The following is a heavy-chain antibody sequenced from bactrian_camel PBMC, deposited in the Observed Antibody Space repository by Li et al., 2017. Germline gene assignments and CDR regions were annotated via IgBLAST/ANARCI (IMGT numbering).Heavy chain of an antibody. D-gene: IGHD4*01. V-gene: IGHV3S10*01. J-gene: IGHJ4*01. Sequence: DVQLVESGGGSVQAGESLTLTCALSGYDDKSGCLGWFRQAPGEEREGVAGIESDGSTSYADSVKGRFTVSQDSAKNIPYLQMNSLKPEDTAMDYCAAEGCRWSSCRPVDYVDCRSEATQVT. CDR1: GYDDKSGC. CDR2: IESDGST.